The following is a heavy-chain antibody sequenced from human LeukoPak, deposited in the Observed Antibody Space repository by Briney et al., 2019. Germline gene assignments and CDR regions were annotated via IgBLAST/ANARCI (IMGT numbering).Heavy chain of an antibody. J-gene: IGHJ4*02. Sequence: GGSLRLSCAGSGSTLSDYEMNWVRQAPGKGLEWVSYIASTGSTTYYADSVKGRFTISRDNAKNSLYLQMNSLRAEDTAVYYCARGGIYSGYDWGQGSLVTVSS. CDR3: ARGGIYSGYD. V-gene: IGHV3-48*03. CDR2: IASTGSTT. D-gene: IGHD5-12*01. CDR1: GSTLSDYE.